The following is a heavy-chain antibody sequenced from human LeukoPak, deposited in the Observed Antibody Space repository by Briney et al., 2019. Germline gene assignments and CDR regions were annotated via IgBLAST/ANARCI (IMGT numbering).Heavy chain of an antibody. D-gene: IGHD1-26*01. CDR1: GGTFSSYA. CDR2: IIPIFGTA. J-gene: IGHJ4*02. V-gene: IGHV1-69*05. Sequence: ASVKVSCKASGGTFSSYAISWVRQAPGQGLEWMGGIIPIFGTANYAQKFQGRVTITTDESTSTAYMELSSLRSEGTAVYYCARGAGSYYLDGYFDYWGQGTLVTVSS. CDR3: ARGAGSYYLDGYFDY.